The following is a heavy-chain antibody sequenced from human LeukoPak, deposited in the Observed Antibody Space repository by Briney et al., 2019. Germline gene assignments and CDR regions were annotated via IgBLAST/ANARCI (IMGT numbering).Heavy chain of an antibody. CDR2: ISSSSSYI. D-gene: IGHD3-3*01. J-gene: IGHJ3*02. V-gene: IGHV3-21*01. CDR3: AREYYDFWSGYHPRCSFDI. Sequence: TGGSLRLSCAASGFTFSSYSMNWVRQAPGKGLEWVSSISSSSSYIYYADSVKGRFTISRDNAKNSLYLQMNSPRAEDTAVYYCAREYYDFWSGYHPRCSFDIWGQGTMVTVSS. CDR1: GFTFSSYS.